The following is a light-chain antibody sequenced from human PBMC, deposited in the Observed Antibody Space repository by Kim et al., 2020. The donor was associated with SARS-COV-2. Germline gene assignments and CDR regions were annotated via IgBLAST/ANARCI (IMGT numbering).Light chain of an antibody. CDR3: QQYGSSPKLT. J-gene: IGKJ4*01. V-gene: IGKV3-20*01. Sequence: PGERATLSCRASQSVGSSYLAWYQQKPGQAPRLLIYGASSRATGIPDRFSGSGSGTDFTLTISRLEPEDFAVYYCQQYGSSPKLTFGGGTKVDIK. CDR2: GAS. CDR1: QSVGSSY.